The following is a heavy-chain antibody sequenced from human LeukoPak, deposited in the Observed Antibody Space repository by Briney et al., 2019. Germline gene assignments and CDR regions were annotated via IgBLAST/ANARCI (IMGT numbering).Heavy chain of an antibody. CDR1: GGSINSYY. D-gene: IGHD3-22*01. Sequence: SETLSLTCTVSGGSINSYYWSWIRQPAGKGLEWIGRIYSSGTTNYNPSFKSRVTMSVDTSKNQLSLKLSSVTAADTAVYYCARDGYHYDSSGYYSLDYWGQGTLVTVSS. CDR2: IYSSGTT. J-gene: IGHJ4*02. V-gene: IGHV4-4*07. CDR3: ARDGYHYDSSGYYSLDY.